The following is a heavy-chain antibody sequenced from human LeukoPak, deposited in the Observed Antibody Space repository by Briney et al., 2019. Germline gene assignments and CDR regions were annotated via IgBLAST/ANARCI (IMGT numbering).Heavy chain of an antibody. CDR3: ACSGSYYLYYYYYGMDV. Sequence: SVNVSCKASGGTVSSYCISWVRQAHGQGLEWMGRIIPILGIANYAQKFQGRVTITADKSTSTAYMELSSLRSEDTAVYYCACSGSYYLYYYYYGMDVWGQGTTVTVSS. J-gene: IGHJ6*02. D-gene: IGHD3-10*02. CDR1: GGTVSSYC. CDR2: IIPILGIA. V-gene: IGHV1-69*02.